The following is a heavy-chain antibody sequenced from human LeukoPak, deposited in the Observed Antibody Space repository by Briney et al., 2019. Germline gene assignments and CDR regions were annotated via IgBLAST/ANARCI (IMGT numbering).Heavy chain of an antibody. J-gene: IGHJ4*02. V-gene: IGHV1-18*01. D-gene: IGHD2-15*01. CDR2: ITAYNGKT. CDR1: GYIFTSYG. Sequence: ASVKVSCKASGYIFTSYGLSWVRQAPGQGLEWMGWITAYNGKTNYAQKLLGRVTLTTDTSTSTAYMELRGLRSDDTAVYYCARGTVRLEGRNDYWGQGTLVTVSS. CDR3: ARGTVRLEGRNDY.